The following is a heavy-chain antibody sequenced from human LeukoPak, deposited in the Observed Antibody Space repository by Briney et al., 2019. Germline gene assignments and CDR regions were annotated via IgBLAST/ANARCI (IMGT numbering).Heavy chain of an antibody. CDR2: INPNSGGT. Sequence: ASVKVSCKASGYTFTGYYMHWVRQAPGQGLEWMGWINPNSGGTNYAQKFQGRVTMTRDTSISTAYMELSRLRSDDTAVYYCARDSMVRGVITTRWFDPWGQGTLVTVSS. J-gene: IGHJ5*02. CDR3: ARDSMVRGVITTRWFDP. CDR1: GYTFTGYY. V-gene: IGHV1-2*02. D-gene: IGHD3-10*01.